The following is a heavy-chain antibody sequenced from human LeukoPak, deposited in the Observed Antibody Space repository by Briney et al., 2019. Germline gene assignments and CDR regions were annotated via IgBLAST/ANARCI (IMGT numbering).Heavy chain of an antibody. Sequence: GGSLRLSCEASGFPFISYGMSWVRQAPGKGLEWVSAISGSGGSTYYADSVKGRFTISRDNSKNTLYLQMNSLRAEDTAVYYCARSIAVSTGDAFDIWGQGTMVTVSS. CDR1: GFPFISYG. D-gene: IGHD2-15*01. J-gene: IGHJ3*02. CDR2: ISGSGGST. V-gene: IGHV3-23*01. CDR3: ARSIAVSTGDAFDI.